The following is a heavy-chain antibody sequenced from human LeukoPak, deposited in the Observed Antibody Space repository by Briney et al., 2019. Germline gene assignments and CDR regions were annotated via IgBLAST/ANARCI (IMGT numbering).Heavy chain of an antibody. V-gene: IGHV4-59*01. CDR3: ARRGYSSYTDY. CDR1: GGSISGYY. Sequence: SETLSLTCIVSGGSISGYYWNWIRQPPGKGLEWIGYIYYSGSTNYNPSLKSRVTISLDTSKKQFSLKLSSVTAADTAVYYCARRGYSSYTDYWGQGTLVTVS. J-gene: IGHJ4*02. CDR2: IYYSGST. D-gene: IGHD6-6*01.